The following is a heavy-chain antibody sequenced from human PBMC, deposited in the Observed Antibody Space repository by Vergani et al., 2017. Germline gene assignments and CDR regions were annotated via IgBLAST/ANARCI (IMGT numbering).Heavy chain of an antibody. CDR3: ARVGTSSNRDYFDY. V-gene: IGHV1-2*02. CDR1: GYTFTDYF. D-gene: IGHD2-2*01. J-gene: IGHJ4*02. CDR2: INPNSGGT. Sequence: QVQLVQSGAEVKTPGASVKVSCKASGYTFTDYFMHWVRQAPGQGREWMGWINPNSGGTNYAQKFQGRVTMTRDTSISTAYMELSNLRSDDTAVYYCARVGTSSNRDYFDYWGQGTLVTVSS.